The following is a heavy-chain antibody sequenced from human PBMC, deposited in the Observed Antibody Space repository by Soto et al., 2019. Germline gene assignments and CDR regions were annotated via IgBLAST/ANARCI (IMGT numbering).Heavy chain of an antibody. V-gene: IGHV3-74*01. J-gene: IGHJ4*02. D-gene: IGHD6-19*01. CDR1: GFTFSSYW. Sequence: EVQLVESGGGLVQPGGSLRLSCAASGFTFSSYWMHWVRQAPGKGLVWVSRIYNDGSSTSYADSVKGRFTISRDNAKNTLYLQMNSLRAEDTAVYYCARRRGSSGWETNFDFWGQGTLVTVSS. CDR2: IYNDGSST. CDR3: ARRRGSSGWETNFDF.